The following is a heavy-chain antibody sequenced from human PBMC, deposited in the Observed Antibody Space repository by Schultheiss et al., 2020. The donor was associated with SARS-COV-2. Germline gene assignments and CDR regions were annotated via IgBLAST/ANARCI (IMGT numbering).Heavy chain of an antibody. J-gene: IGHJ6*02. CDR3: ARHRSQRYYYYGMDV. D-gene: IGHD6-25*01. Sequence: GSLRLSCTVSGGSISSYYWSWIRQPAGKGLEWIGRIYTSGSTNYNPSLKSRVTMSVDTSKNQFSLKLSSVTAADTAVYYCARHRSQRYYYYGMDVWGQGTTVTVSS. CDR2: IYTSGST. CDR1: GGSISSYY. V-gene: IGHV4-4*07.